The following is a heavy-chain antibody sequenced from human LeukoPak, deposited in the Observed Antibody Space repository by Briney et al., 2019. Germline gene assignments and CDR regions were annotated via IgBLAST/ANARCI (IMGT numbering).Heavy chain of an antibody. V-gene: IGHV1-2*02. CDR3: ARRETNTQWGFDY. J-gene: IGHJ4*02. D-gene: IGHD1-26*01. Sequence: GASVKVSCKASGYTFTSYNMHWVRQAPGQGLEWVGWVNPNNGDTNYAQKFQGRVTMSRDTSISTAYMELNSLRSDDTAVYYCARRETNTQWGFDYWGQGTLVTVSS. CDR1: GYTFTSYN. CDR2: VNPNNGDT.